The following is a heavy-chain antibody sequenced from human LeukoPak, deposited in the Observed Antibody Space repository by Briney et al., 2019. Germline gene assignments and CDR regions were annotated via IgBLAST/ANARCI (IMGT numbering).Heavy chain of an antibody. J-gene: IGHJ4*02. Sequence: GASVKVSCKASGGTFSSYAISWVRQAPGQGLEWMGWINPNSGDTNYAQKLQGRVTMTTDTSTSTAYMELRSLRSDDTAVYYCARDGPDYSSSWYGYWGQGTLVTVSS. CDR3: ARDGPDYSSSWYGY. CDR2: INPNSGDT. V-gene: IGHV1-18*01. D-gene: IGHD6-13*01. CDR1: GGTFSSYA.